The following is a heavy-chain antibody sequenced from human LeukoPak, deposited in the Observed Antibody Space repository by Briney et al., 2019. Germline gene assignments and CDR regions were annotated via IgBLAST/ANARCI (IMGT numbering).Heavy chain of an antibody. Sequence: GGSLRLSCAASGFTFSSYGMHWVRQAPGKGLEWVAFIRFDGNNKYYADSVKGRFTISRDNSKNTLYLQMNSLRAEDTAVYYCAKEPYRYSYGYGYFDYWGQGTLVTVSS. D-gene: IGHD5-18*01. CDR2: IRFDGNNK. CDR3: AKEPYRYSYGYGYFDY. CDR1: GFTFSSYG. V-gene: IGHV3-30*02. J-gene: IGHJ4*02.